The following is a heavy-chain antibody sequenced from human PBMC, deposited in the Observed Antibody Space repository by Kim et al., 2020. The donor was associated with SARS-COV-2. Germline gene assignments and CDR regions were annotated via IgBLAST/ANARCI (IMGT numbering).Heavy chain of an antibody. J-gene: IGHJ3*02. D-gene: IGHD3-22*01. CDR3: ARVYYDSSGYYWDAFDI. Sequence: SETLSLTCTVSGGSISSGSYYWSWIRQPAGKGLEWIGRIYTSGSTNYNPSLKSRVTISVDTSKNQFSLKLSSMTAADTAVYYCARVYYDSSGYYWDAFDIWGQGTMVTVSS. V-gene: IGHV4-61*02. CDR2: IYTSGST. CDR1: GGSISSGSYY.